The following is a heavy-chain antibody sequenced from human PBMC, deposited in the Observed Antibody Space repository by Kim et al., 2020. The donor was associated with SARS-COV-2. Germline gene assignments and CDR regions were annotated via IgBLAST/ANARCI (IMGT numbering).Heavy chain of an antibody. CDR1: GFPFSNFA. CDR3: AKDRRERDASYGPFES. V-gene: IGHV3-64*01. CDR2: ISANGDST. J-gene: IGHJ4*02. D-gene: IGHD3-16*01. Sequence: GGSLRLSCAASGFPFSNFAMHWVRQAPGKGLESVSTISANGDSTYYANSVKGRFTISRDNSKNTLSLEMGSLRAEDRAMYYCAKDRRERDASYGPFESWGQGTPVTVSS.